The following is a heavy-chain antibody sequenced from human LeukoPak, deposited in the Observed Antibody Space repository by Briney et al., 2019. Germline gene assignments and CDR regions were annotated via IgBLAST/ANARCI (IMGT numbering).Heavy chain of an antibody. CDR3: ARGRYSDTAMDPVFDY. CDR1: GGTFSSYA. D-gene: IGHD5-18*01. V-gene: IGHV1-69*05. CDR2: IIPIFGTA. J-gene: IGHJ4*02. Sequence: GSSVKVSCKASGGTFSSYAISWVRQAPGQGLEWMGGIIPIFGTANYAQKFQGRVTITTDESTSTACMELSSLRSEDTAVYYCARGRYSDTAMDPVFDYWGQGTLVTVSS.